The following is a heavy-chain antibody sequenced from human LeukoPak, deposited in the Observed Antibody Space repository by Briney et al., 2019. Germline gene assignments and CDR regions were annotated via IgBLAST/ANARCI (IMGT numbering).Heavy chain of an antibody. J-gene: IGHJ4*02. CDR1: GFTFSSYA. Sequence: GGSLRLSCAASGFTFSSYAMHWVRQAPGKGLEWVANIKQDGSEKYYVDSVKGRFTISRDNAQNSLYLQMNSLRAEDTAIYYCATSTAAAGTDWGQGTLVTVSS. CDR3: ATSTAAAGTD. CDR2: IKQDGSEK. V-gene: IGHV3-7*03. D-gene: IGHD6-13*01.